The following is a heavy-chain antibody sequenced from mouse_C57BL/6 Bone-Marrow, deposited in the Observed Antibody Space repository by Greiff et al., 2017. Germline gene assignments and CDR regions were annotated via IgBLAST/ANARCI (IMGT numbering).Heavy chain of an antibody. CDR2: IHPNSGST. CDR1: GYTFTSYW. D-gene: IGHD2-4*01. Sequence: QVQLQQPGAELVKPGASVKLSCKASGYTFTSYWMPWVKQRPGQGLEWIGMIHPNSGSTNYNEKFKSKATLTVDKSSSTAYMQLSRLTSEDTAIYYCALYYDYHWYFDVWGTGTTVTVSS. J-gene: IGHJ1*03. CDR3: ALYYDYHWYFDV. V-gene: IGHV1-64*01.